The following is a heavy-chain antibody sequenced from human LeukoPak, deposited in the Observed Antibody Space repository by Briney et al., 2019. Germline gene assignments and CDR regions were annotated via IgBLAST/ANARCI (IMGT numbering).Heavy chain of an antibody. Sequence: GGSLRLSCVVSGFTFSDYWMSWVRRAPGKGLEWVANIKREGSEKYYADSVKGRFTISRDNAKNSLYLQMNSLGAEDTAEYYCARDLAAGEVDFWGQGTLVTVSS. CDR1: GFTFSDYW. CDR3: ARDLAAGEVDF. D-gene: IGHD6-13*01. J-gene: IGHJ4*02. V-gene: IGHV3-7*03. CDR2: IKREGSEK.